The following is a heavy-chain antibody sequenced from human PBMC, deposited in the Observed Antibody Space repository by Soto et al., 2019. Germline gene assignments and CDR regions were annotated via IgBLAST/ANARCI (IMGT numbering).Heavy chain of an antibody. D-gene: IGHD1-26*01. V-gene: IGHV3-33*06. Sequence: QVQLVESGGGVVQPGRSLRLSCEASGFLFNNYGMHCVRQAPGKGLEWVAVIWYDGNTKYYADSVKGRFTIYRDNSKKTLYLQMNSLRAGLTAVYYCAKETQGGGSYDSGDYWGQGTLVTVSS. CDR1: GFLFNNYG. J-gene: IGHJ4*02. CDR3: AKETQGGGSYDSGDY. CDR2: IWYDGNTK.